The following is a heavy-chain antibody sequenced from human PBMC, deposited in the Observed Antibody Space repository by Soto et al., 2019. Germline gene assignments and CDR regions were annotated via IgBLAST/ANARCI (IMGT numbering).Heavy chain of an antibody. J-gene: IGHJ4*02. CDR3: AKAPGDYGDYLFDY. CDR2: ISYDGSNK. V-gene: IGHV3-30*18. D-gene: IGHD4-17*01. Sequence: QVQLVESGGGVVQPGRSLRLSCAASGFTFSSYGMHWVRQAPGRGLEWVAVISYDGSNKYYADSVKGRFTISRDNSKNTLYLQMNSLRAEDTAVYYCAKAPGDYGDYLFDYWGQGTLVTVSS. CDR1: GFTFSSYG.